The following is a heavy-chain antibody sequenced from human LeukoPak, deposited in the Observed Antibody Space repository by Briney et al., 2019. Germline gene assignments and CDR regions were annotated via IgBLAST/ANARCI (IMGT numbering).Heavy chain of an antibody. Sequence: GNYWSWIRQHPGKGLEWIGYIYYSGSTYYNPSLKSRVTISVDTSKNQFSLKLSSVTAADTAVYYCARAETYYDFWSGRIAAFDIWGQGTMVTVSS. CDR2: IYYSGST. D-gene: IGHD3-3*01. CDR3: ARAETYYDFWSGRIAAFDI. CDR1: GNY. V-gene: IGHV4-31*02. J-gene: IGHJ3*02.